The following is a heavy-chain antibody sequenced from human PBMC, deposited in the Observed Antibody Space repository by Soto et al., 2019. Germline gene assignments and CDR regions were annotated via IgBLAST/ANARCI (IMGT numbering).Heavy chain of an antibody. CDR3: ARDRGPSSGYYPYWFDP. D-gene: IGHD3-22*01. Sequence: QVQLVQSGAEVKKPGSSVKVSCKASGGTFSSYAITWVRQAPGQGLEWMGGIIPIFGTANYAQKFQGSVTITADEPTSTAYMELSSLRAEDTAVYYCARDRGPSSGYYPYWFDPWGQGTLFTVSS. J-gene: IGHJ5*02. CDR1: GGTFSSYA. CDR2: IIPIFGTA. V-gene: IGHV1-69*12.